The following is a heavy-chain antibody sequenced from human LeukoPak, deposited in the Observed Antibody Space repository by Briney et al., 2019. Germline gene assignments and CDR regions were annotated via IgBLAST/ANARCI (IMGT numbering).Heavy chain of an antibody. J-gene: IGHJ4*02. V-gene: IGHV3-21*01. CDR3: AGGSRGYCSSASCAFYFDY. Sequence: GGSLRLSCAASGFDFGNYVMSWVRQAPGMGLEWVSFISSTSSYIYYADSLKGRFTISRDNARNSLYLQMNSLRAEDTAVYYCAGGSRGYCSSASCAFYFDYWGQGTLVTVSS. D-gene: IGHD2-2*01. CDR1: GFDFGNYV. CDR2: ISSTSSYI.